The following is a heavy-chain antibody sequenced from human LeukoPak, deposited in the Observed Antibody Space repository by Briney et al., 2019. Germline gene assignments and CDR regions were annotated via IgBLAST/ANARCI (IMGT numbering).Heavy chain of an antibody. CDR2: ISGSGGIT. CDR3: AKAVAGYWYFDP. V-gene: IGHV3-23*01. Sequence: PGGSLRLSCVASGFTFSNYAMTWVRQAPGKGLEWVSDISGSGGITYYADSVRGRLTVSRDNSLNTLYLQMNSLRAEDTAVYYCAKAVAGYWYFDPWGRGTLLTVSS. CDR1: GFTFSNYA. D-gene: IGHD6-19*01. J-gene: IGHJ2*01.